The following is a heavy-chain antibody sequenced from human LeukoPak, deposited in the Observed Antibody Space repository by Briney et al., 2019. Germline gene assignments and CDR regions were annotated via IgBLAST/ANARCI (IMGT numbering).Heavy chain of an antibody. CDR2: ISSGSSYI. CDR3: ARRVVSSWYHEVLLGRDY. D-gene: IGHD6-13*01. J-gene: IGHJ4*02. Sequence: GGSLRLSCAASRFTFSTYSMNWVRQAPGKGLEWVSSISSGSSYIYYADSVKGRFTISRDNAKNSLYLQMNSLRAEDTAVYYCARRVVSSWYHEVLLGRDYWGQGTLVTVSS. CDR1: RFTFSTYS. V-gene: IGHV3-21*01.